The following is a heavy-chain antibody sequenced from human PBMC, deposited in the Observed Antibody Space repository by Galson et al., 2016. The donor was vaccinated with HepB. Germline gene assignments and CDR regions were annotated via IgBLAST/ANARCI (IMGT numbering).Heavy chain of an antibody. J-gene: IGHJ4*02. V-gene: IGHV3-30*03. Sequence: SLRLSCAASGFPFRNFGIHWVRQAPGKGLEWVAVISYDGYNEYYADFVKGRFTISRDISKNTLYLQMNSLKTEDTAVYFCARDPRAYSYGDHYFDYGGQGTLVTVPS. CDR1: GFPFRNFG. CDR2: ISYDGYNE. D-gene: IGHD5-18*01. CDR3: ARDPRAYSYGDHYFDY.